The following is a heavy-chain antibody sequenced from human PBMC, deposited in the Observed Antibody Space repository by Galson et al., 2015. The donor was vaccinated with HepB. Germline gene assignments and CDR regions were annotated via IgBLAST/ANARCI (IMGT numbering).Heavy chain of an antibody. Sequence: SLRLSCAASGFTFRSFAMNWVRQAPGKGLEWVSGISSDGFSTYYADSVKGRFTISRDNSKNTLYLQMNTLRAEDTAVYYCAKDGRLAGYSGYNYDAFDIWGQGTMVTVSS. J-gene: IGHJ3*02. D-gene: IGHD5-12*01. CDR2: ISSDGFST. CDR3: AKDGRLAGYSGYNYDAFDI. V-gene: IGHV3-23*01. CDR1: GFTFRSFA.